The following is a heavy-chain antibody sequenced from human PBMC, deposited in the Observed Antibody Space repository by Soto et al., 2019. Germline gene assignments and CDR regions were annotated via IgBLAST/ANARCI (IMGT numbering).Heavy chain of an antibody. J-gene: IGHJ6*02. CDR3: ARDFSSGWYNYYYYGMDV. Sequence: GASVKVSCKASGGTFSGYAISWVRQAPGQGLEWMGGIIPIFGTADYAQKFQGRVTITADESTSTAYMELSSLRSEDTAVYYCARDFSSGWYNYYYYGMDVWGQGTTVTVSS. D-gene: IGHD6-19*01. CDR1: GGTFSGYA. CDR2: IIPIFGTA. V-gene: IGHV1-69*13.